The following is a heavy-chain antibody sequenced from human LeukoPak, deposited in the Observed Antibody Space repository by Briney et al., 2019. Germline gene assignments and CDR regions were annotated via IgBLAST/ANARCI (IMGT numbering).Heavy chain of an antibody. CDR2: ISWNSGSI. D-gene: IGHD5-12*01. J-gene: IGHJ4*02. V-gene: IGHV3-9*01. Sequence: GGSLRLSCAASGFTFDDYAMHWVRQAPGKGLEWVSGISWNSGSIGYADSVKGRFTISRDNAKNSLYLQMNSLRAEDTALYYCAKGRGYRDYDSCDYGGQGPLVTVHS. CDR3: AKGRGYRDYDSCDY. CDR1: GFTFDDYA.